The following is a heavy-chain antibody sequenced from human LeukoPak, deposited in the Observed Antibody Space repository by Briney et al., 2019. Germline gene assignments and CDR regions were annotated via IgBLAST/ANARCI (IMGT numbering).Heavy chain of an antibody. V-gene: IGHV4-34*01. Sequence: SSETLSLTCAVSGGSLSGYYWSWLRQSPGKGLEWIGEISHSGSTNYNPSLKSRVTISGDTSKNQLSLKLTSVTAADTAVYYCTGAMVLTPMGFWYFDLWGRGTLVTISS. J-gene: IGHJ2*01. CDR3: TGAMVLTPMGFWYFDL. D-gene: IGHD4/OR15-4a*01. CDR1: GGSLSGYY. CDR2: ISHSGST.